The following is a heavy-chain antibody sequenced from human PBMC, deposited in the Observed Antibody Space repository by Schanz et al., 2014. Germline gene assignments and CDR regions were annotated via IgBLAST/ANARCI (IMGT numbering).Heavy chain of an antibody. D-gene: IGHD5-12*01. CDR2: MNESHSTI. CDR3: ARKVVATIGGDYDN. Sequence: EVQLLESGGGLVEPGGSLRLSCAASGFSFSSYAMGWVRQARGKGLEWVSTMNESHSTIYYADSVRGRFTISRDNAENTISLQMNSLRSEDATVYYCARKVVATIGGDYDNWGQGTLVIVSS. V-gene: IGHV3-23*01. J-gene: IGHJ4*02. CDR1: GFSFSSYA.